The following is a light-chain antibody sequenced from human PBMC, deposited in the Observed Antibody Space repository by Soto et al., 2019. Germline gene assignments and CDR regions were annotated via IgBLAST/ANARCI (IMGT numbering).Light chain of an antibody. CDR2: DTS. V-gene: IGKV3-15*01. CDR1: PSVSRSD. CDR3: QRSNNWTLT. J-gene: IGKJ4*01. Sequence: EIVLTQSPGTLSLSPGARATLSCRASPSVSRSDLAWYQHKPGQAPRILIYDTSTRATGVPARFSGTMSGTEFNLTLDSLQSEDCAVYECQRSNNWTLTFGGGTKVDIK.